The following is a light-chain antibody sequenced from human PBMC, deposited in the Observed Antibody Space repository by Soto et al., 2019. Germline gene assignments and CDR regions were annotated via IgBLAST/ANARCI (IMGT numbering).Light chain of an antibody. Sequence: EIVWTLSPGTLSLSPGERATLSCRASQSVSSSYLTWFQQKPGQAPRLLIYGASRRATGIPDRFSGSGSGTDFTLTISRLEPEDFAVYYCQQYGSSPYTFGQGTKLEIK. CDR2: GAS. V-gene: IGKV3-20*01. J-gene: IGKJ2*01. CDR1: QSVSSSY. CDR3: QQYGSSPYT.